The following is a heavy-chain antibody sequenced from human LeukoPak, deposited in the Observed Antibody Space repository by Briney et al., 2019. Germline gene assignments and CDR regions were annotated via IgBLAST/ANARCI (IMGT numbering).Heavy chain of an antibody. V-gene: IGHV3-74*01. Sequence: PGGSLRLSCAASGFTFSSYWMHWVRQAPGKGLVWVSRINTDGSSTSYADSVKGRFTISRDNAKNTLYLQMNSLRAEDTAVYYCARVRIVATTYYFDYWGQGTLVTVPS. J-gene: IGHJ4*02. CDR2: INTDGSST. CDR3: ARVRIVATTYYFDY. D-gene: IGHD5-12*01. CDR1: GFTFSSYW.